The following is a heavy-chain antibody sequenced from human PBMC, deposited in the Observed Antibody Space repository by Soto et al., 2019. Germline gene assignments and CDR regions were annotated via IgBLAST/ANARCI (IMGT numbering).Heavy chain of an antibody. CDR1: GYTFTSYD. Sequence: ASVKVSCKASGYTFTSYDINWLRQATGQGLEWMGWMNPNSGNTGYAQKFQGRVTMTRNTSISTAYMELSSLRSEDTAVYYCARGKYYDYVWGSYRRAFDIWGQGTMVTVSS. CDR2: MNPNSGNT. V-gene: IGHV1-8*01. D-gene: IGHD3-16*02. J-gene: IGHJ3*02. CDR3: ARGKYYDYVWGSYRRAFDI.